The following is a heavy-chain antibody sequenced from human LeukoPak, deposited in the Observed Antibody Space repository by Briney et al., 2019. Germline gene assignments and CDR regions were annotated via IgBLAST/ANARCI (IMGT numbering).Heavy chain of an antibody. CDR1: GFTFSSDA. Sequence: PGGSLRLSCAASGFTFSSDAMTWVRQAPGQGLEWVSAISASGGNTYYADSVKGQFTISRDNSKYTLYLQINSLRAEDTAVYYCAKDSTGVAATDYWGQGTLVTVSS. V-gene: IGHV3-23*01. CDR2: ISASGGNT. CDR3: AKDSTGVAATDY. D-gene: IGHD6-19*01. J-gene: IGHJ4*02.